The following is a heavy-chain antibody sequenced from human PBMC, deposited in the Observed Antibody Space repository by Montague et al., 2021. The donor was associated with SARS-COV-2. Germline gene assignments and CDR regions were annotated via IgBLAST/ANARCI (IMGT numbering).Heavy chain of an antibody. Sequence: SETLSLTCTVYGGSITSYYWSWIRQPPRKGLECIGLIYTSGSTNYNPSLKSRVTMSVDTSRKQFSLRLSSVTAADTAVYFCARGMIRGVTTPFDYWGQGSQVTVSS. CDR3: ARGMIRGVTTPFDY. CDR1: GGSITSYY. CDR2: IYTSGST. D-gene: IGHD3-10*01. J-gene: IGHJ4*02. V-gene: IGHV4-4*07.